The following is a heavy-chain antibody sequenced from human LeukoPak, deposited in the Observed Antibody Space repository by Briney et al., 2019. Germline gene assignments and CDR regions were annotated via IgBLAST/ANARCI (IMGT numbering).Heavy chain of an antibody. V-gene: IGHV3-7*01. J-gene: IGHJ4*02. CDR1: GFVFSRYC. D-gene: IGHD3-3*01. CDR3: ARSTTYYDFWSGYKFIDY. CDR2: IKHEGSEK. Sequence: GVPVSLSCAASGFVFSRYCMMGVREAPGKGVECVANIKHEGSEKYYVDSVKGRVTISRDNAKNALYLQMNSLRGEDKAVYYCARSTTYYDFWSGYKFIDYWGQGTLVTVSS.